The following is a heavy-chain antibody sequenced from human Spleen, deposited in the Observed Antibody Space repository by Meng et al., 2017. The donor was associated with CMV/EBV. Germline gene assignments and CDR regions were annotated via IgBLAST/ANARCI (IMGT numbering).Heavy chain of an antibody. CDR1: GYTFTNYD. CDR2: MNPNSGNT. D-gene: IGHD2-21*01. J-gene: IGHJ4*02. CDR3: ARAIRGGDFDY. Sequence: ASVKVSCKASGYTFTNYDINWVRQATGQGLEWMGWMNPNSGNTGYTQKFRGRVSMTRNTSTNTAYMELSSLNSEDTAVYYCARAIRGGDFDYWGQGTLVTVSS. V-gene: IGHV1-8*01.